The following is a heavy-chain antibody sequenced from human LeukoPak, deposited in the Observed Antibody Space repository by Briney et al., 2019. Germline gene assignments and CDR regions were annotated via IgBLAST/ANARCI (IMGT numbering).Heavy chain of an antibody. CDR1: GFTFSSYS. CDR2: ISSSSSYI. CDR3: ARDETYYYDSSGLYYFDY. V-gene: IGHV3-21*01. J-gene: IGHJ4*02. D-gene: IGHD3-22*01. Sequence: HGGSLRLSCAASGFTFSSYSMNWVRQAPGKGLEWVSSISSSSSYIYYADSVKGRFTISRDNAKNSLYLQMNSLRAEDTAVYYCARDETYYYDSSGLYYFDYWGQGTLVTVSS.